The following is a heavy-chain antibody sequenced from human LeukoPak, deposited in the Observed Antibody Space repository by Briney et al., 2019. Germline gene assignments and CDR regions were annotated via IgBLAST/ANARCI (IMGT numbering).Heavy chain of an antibody. CDR1: GGSIRSNNFS. J-gene: IGHJ4*02. CDR3: ARRIAVARTAHFDY. D-gene: IGHD6-19*01. CDR2: FSYGGTT. Sequence: SSETLSLTCSVSGGSIRSNNFSWDWIRQPPGKGLEWIGSFSYGGTTYFNPSLKSRVTMSVDTSKNQFSLKVTSVTAADTAVYYCARRIAVARTAHFDYWGQGILVTVSS. V-gene: IGHV4-39*01.